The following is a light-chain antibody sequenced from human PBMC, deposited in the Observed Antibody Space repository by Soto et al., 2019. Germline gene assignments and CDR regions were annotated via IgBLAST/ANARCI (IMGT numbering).Light chain of an antibody. CDR2: DVS. CDR1: SSDVGGYNY. V-gene: IGLV2-14*01. Sequence: QSVLTQPASVSGSPGQSITISYIGTSSDVGGYNYVSWYQQHPGKAPKLTIYDVSNRPSGVSNRFSGSKSGNTASLSISGLQAEDEADYYCSSYTSSRTYVFGTGTKVTVL. J-gene: IGLJ1*01. CDR3: SSYTSSRTYV.